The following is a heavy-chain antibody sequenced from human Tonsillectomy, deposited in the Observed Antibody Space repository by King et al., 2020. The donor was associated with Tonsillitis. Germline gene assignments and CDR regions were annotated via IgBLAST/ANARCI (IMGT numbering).Heavy chain of an antibody. CDR3: ANSEWLVYFDY. CDR1: GFTFSSYA. Sequence: QLVQSGGGVVQPGGSLRVSCAASGFTFSSYAMHWVRQAPGKGLEWVAFIRYDGSNKYYADSVKGRFTISRDNSKNTLYLQMNSLRAEDTAVYYCANSEWLVYFDYWGQGTLVTVSS. J-gene: IGHJ4*02. D-gene: IGHD6-19*01. V-gene: IGHV3-30*02. CDR2: IRYDGSNK.